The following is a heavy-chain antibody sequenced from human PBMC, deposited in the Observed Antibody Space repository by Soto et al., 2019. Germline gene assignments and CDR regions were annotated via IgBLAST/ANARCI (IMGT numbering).Heavy chain of an antibody. CDR2: ISYDGSNK. Sequence: PGGSLRLSCAASGFTFSSYSMNWVRQAPGKGLEWVAVISYDGSNKYYADSVKGRFTISRDNSKNTLYLQMNSLRAEDTAVFYCARDATKHSSSWYHHWGQGTLVTVSS. J-gene: IGHJ5*02. CDR1: GFTFSSYS. V-gene: IGHV3-30*03. CDR3: ARDATKHSSSWYHH. D-gene: IGHD6-13*01.